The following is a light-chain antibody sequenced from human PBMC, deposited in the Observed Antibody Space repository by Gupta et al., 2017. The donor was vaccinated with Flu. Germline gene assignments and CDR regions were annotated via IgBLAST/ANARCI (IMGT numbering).Light chain of an antibody. CDR3: QQYYSVPVT. Sequence: DIVMTQSPDSLAVSLGARATINCKSSQSLLYSSYNKDFLAWYQQKPGQPPKLLIYWASTRESRVPDRFSGSGSRTDFTLAIGGLQAEDVAIYYCQQYYSVPVTFGPGTKVDIK. J-gene: IGKJ3*01. CDR1: QSLLYSSYNKDF. CDR2: WAS. V-gene: IGKV4-1*01.